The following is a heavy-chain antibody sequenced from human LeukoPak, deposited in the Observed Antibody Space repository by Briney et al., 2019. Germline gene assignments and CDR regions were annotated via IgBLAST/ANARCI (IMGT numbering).Heavy chain of an antibody. CDR3: ARGRVSSSTWYSTYYYYFYMDV. J-gene: IGHJ6*03. CDR2: VDHTGST. CDR1: DDSITMYY. Sequence: SETLSLTCSVSDDSITMYYWTWIRQPPGKGLEWIGYVDHTGSTNFNPSLNGRASISRDTSKNLFSLRLRSVTAADTAVYFCARGRVSSSTWYSTYYYYFYMDVWGKGTTVTVSS. D-gene: IGHD1-1*01. V-gene: IGHV4-59*01.